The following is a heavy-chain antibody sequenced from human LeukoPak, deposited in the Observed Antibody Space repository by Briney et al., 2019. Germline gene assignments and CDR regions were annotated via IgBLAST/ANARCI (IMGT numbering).Heavy chain of an antibody. D-gene: IGHD2-8*01. J-gene: IGHJ3*02. CDR2: IYTSGST. Sequence: SETLSLTCTVSGGSISSYYWSWIRQPAGKGLEWIGRIYTSGSTNYNPSLKGRVTMSVDTSKNQFSPKLSSVTAADTAVYYCARVMYATPRQYSAFDIWGQGTMVTVSS. CDR3: ARVMYATPRQYSAFDI. CDR1: GGSISSYY. V-gene: IGHV4-4*07.